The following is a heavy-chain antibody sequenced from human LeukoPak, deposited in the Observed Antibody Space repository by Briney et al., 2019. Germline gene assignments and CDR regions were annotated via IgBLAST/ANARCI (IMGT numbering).Heavy chain of an antibody. V-gene: IGHV3-66*02. Sequence: GGSLRLSFAASGFLVKNRYMSWVGKPPGKGLEWSSVIYSGGTTHYAESVRGRFTISGDNSQNTMDLQMNRLTADDTAMYYCARGGEDVQYLDTKRSFDIWGLGTMVTVSS. CDR2: IYSGGTT. J-gene: IGHJ3*02. D-gene: IGHD3-9*01. CDR1: GFLVKNRY. CDR3: ARGGEDVQYLDTKRSFDI.